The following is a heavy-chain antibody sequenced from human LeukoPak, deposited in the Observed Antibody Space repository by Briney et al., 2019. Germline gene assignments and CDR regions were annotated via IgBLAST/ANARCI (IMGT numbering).Heavy chain of an antibody. V-gene: IGHV5-51*01. CDR3: AIPRTTLPC. J-gene: IGHJ4*02. Sequence: GESLKISCKGSGSRFTSYWIGWVRQMPGKGLEWMGIIYPDDSDTRYSPSFQGQVTISADKSISTAYLQWNSLKASYTAMYYCAIPRTTLPCWGQGTLVTVSS. CDR1: GSRFTSYW. D-gene: IGHD4-17*01. CDR2: IYPDDSDT.